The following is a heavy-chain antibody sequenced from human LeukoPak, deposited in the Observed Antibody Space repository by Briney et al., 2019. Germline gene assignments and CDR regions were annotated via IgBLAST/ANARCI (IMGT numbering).Heavy chain of an antibody. V-gene: IGHV4-38-2*02. J-gene: IGHJ4*02. CDR3: ARSSGWYSGFDY. Sequence: SETLSLTCTVSGYSISSGYYWGWIRPPPGKGLEWIGSIYHSGSTYYNPSLKSRVTISVDTSKNQFSLKLSSVTAADTAVYYCARSSGWYSGFDYWGQGTLVTVSS. D-gene: IGHD6-19*01. CDR1: GYSISSGYY. CDR2: IYHSGST.